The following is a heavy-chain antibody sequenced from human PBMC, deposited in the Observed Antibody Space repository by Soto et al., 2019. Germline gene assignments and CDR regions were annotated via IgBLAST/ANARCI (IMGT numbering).Heavy chain of an antibody. V-gene: IGHV1-18*01. CDR2: ISAYNGGT. D-gene: IGHD6-13*01. CDR3: ARATNASNWDY. CDR1: GYTFTTYG. J-gene: IGHJ4*02. Sequence: ASVKVSCKTSGYTFTTYGIRWVRQAPGQGLEWMGWISAYNGGTNYAQKFQDRLTMPTDTSTSTAYMELRSLRSDDTAVYFCARATNASNWDYWGQGTLVTVSS.